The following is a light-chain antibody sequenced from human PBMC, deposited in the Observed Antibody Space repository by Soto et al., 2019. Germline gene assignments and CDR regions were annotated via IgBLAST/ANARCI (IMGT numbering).Light chain of an antibody. CDR1: QDISNY. CDR3: QQYDNLPLT. Sequence: DIQMTQSPSSLSASVGDRVTITCQASQDISNYLNWYQQKPGKAPKLLIYDASNLETGVPSTFSGSGSGKDFTVTISSLQPEDIATYYCQQYDNLPLTFGGGTKVEIK. J-gene: IGKJ4*01. CDR2: DAS. V-gene: IGKV1-33*01.